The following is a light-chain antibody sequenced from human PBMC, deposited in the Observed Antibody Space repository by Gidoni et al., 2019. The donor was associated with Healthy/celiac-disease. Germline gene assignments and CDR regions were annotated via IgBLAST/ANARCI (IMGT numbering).Light chain of an antibody. Sequence: QSALTTPASVSGSPGQSITISCTGTSSDGGGYHYVSWYQQHPGKAPKLMIYDVSNRPSGVSNRFSGSKSGNTASLTISVLQAEDEADYYCSSYTSSSTLGVFGTGTKVTVL. CDR3: SSYTSSSTLGV. CDR2: DVS. V-gene: IGLV2-14*01. J-gene: IGLJ1*01. CDR1: SSDGGGYHY.